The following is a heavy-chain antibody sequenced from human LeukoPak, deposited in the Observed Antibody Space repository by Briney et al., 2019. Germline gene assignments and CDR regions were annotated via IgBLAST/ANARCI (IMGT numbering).Heavy chain of an antibody. V-gene: IGHV1-46*01. CDR1: GYTFTSYY. D-gene: IGHD6-13*01. Sequence: PRASVKVSCKASGYTFTSYYMHWVRQAPGQGLEWMGIINPSGGSTSYAQKFQGRVTMTRDMSTSTVYMELSRLRSDDTAVYYCAINGIAAAGIASNYYYYMDVWGKGTTVTVSS. CDR3: AINGIAAAGIASNYYYYMDV. CDR2: INPSGGST. J-gene: IGHJ6*03.